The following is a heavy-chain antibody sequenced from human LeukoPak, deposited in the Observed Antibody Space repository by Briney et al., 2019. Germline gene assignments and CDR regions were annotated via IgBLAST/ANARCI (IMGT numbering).Heavy chain of an antibody. CDR2: ISDSGGST. J-gene: IGHJ4*02. D-gene: IGHD6-6*01. Sequence: PGGSLRLSCAASGFTFSSYAMSWVRQAPGKGLEWVSAISDSGGSTYYADSVKGRFTISRDNSKNTLYLQMNSLRADDTAVYYCAKGGSPYSGSSVWGQGTLVTVSS. CDR3: AKGGSPYSGSSV. CDR1: GFTFSSYA. V-gene: IGHV3-23*01.